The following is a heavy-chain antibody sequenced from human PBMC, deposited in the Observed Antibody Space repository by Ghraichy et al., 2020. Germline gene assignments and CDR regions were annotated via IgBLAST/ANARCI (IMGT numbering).Heavy chain of an antibody. CDR2: ISGSGGST. CDR3: AKLITMVQGVIIGFDY. Sequence: GGSLRLSCAASGFTFSSYAMSWVRQAPGKGLEWVSAISGSGGSTYYADSVKGRFTISRDNSKNTLYLQMNSLRAEDTAVYYCAKLITMVQGVIIGFDYWGQGTLVTVSS. D-gene: IGHD3-10*01. V-gene: IGHV3-23*01. CDR1: GFTFSSYA. J-gene: IGHJ4*02.